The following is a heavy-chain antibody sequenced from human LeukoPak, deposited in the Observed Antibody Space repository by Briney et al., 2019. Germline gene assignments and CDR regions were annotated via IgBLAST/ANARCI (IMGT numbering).Heavy chain of an antibody. J-gene: IGHJ1*01. CDR1: GGSISSSSYY. D-gene: IGHD3-22*01. V-gene: IGHV4-39*02. Sequence: SETLSLTCTVSGGSISSSSYYWGWIRQPPGKGLEWIGSIYYSGSTYYNPSLKSRVTISVDTSKNQFSLKLSSVTAADTAVYSCAREDRYYYDSSGYYQHWGQGTLVTVSS. CDR2: IYYSGST. CDR3: AREDRYYYDSSGYYQH.